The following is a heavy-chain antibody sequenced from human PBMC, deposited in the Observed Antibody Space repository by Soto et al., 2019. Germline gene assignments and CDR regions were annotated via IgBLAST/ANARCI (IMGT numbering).Heavy chain of an antibody. D-gene: IGHD3-22*01. CDR1: GFTFSSYA. V-gene: IGHV3-30-3*01. J-gene: IGHJ1*01. Sequence: PGGSLRLSCAASGFTFSSYAMHWVRQAPGKGLEWVAVISYDGSNKYYADSVKGRFTISRDNSKSTLYLQMNSLRAEDTAVYYCARDGAPYYYDSSGYYYTEYFQHWGQGTLVTVSS. CDR3: ARDGAPYYYDSSGYYYTEYFQH. CDR2: ISYDGSNK.